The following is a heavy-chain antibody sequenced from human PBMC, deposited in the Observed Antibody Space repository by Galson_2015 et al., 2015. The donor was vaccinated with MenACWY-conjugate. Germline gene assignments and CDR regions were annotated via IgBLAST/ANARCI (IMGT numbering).Heavy chain of an antibody. CDR3: ARGDYYYGMDV. J-gene: IGHJ6*02. CDR1: GGSISSSSYY. Sequence: SETLSLTCTVSGGSISSSSYYWSWIHQPPGKGLEWIGEINHSGSTNYNPSLKSRVTISVDTSKNQFSLKLSSVTAADTAVYYCARGDYYYGMDVWGQGTTVTVSS. CDR2: INHSGST. V-gene: IGHV4-39*07.